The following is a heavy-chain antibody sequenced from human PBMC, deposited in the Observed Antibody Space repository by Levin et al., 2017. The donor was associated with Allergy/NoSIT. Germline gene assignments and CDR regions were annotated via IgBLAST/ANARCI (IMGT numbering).Heavy chain of an antibody. CDR1: GFTFSSYG. D-gene: IGHD6-6*01. CDR2: ISYDGSNK. Sequence: GGSLRLSCAASGFTFSSYGMHWVRQAPGKGLEWVAVISYDGSNKYYADSVKGRFTISRDNSKNTLYLQMNSLRAEDTAVYYCATNLEYSSSPRLQIDYWGQGTLVTVSS. CDR3: ATNLEYSSSPRLQIDY. J-gene: IGHJ4*02. V-gene: IGHV3-30*03.